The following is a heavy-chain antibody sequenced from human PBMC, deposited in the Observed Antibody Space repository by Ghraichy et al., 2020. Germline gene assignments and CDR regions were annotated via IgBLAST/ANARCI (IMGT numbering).Heavy chain of an antibody. CDR1: GFDFSIYA. Sequence: GGSLRLSCAASGFDFSIYAMTWVRQAPGRGLEWISGISDSSESTYYSDSVKGRFTISRDNSKNTLYLQMSRVRGEDTAVYYCARGYTYSSDYWGQGTLVTVSS. D-gene: IGHD5-18*01. CDR3: ARGYTYSSDY. V-gene: IGHV3-23*01. CDR2: ISDSSEST. J-gene: IGHJ4*02.